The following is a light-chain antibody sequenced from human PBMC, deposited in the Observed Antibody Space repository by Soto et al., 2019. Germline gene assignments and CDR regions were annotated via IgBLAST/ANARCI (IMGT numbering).Light chain of an antibody. J-gene: IGKJ1*01. CDR1: QSLLHSNGYNY. CDR2: WGS. CDR3: MQCLQSPPT. V-gene: IGKV2-28*01. Sequence: DIVMTQSPLSLPVTPGEPASISCRSSQSLLHSNGYNYLDWYLQKQEQSPQLLIYWGSNRASGVPDRFSGSGSGTDFTLKINRVEAEDVGGYFCMQCLQSPPTFGQGTKVEIK.